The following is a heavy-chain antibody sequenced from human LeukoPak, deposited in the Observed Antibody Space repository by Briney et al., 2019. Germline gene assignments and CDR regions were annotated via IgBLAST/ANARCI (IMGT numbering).Heavy chain of an antibody. CDR2: MNPNTGNT. D-gene: IGHD3-3*01. V-gene: IGHV1-8*03. CDR1: GYTFTSYD. J-gene: IGHJ3*02. Sequence: VASVKVSCKASGYTFTSYDINWVRQATGQGLEWMGWMNPNTGNTGYAQKFQGRVTLTRSTSINTAYMELSSLRSEDTAVYYCARILGARFLEWSDDAFDIWGQGTMVTVSS. CDR3: ARILGARFLEWSDDAFDI.